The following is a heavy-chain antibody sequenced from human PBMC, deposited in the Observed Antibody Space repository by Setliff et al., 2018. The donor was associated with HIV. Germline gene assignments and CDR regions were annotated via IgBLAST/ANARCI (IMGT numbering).Heavy chain of an antibody. V-gene: IGHV4-34*01. CDR2: INHSGGT. Sequence: SETLSLTCGVYGGSITGYYWSWVRQPPGKGLEWIGEINHSGGTNYNPSLKSRVTVSVDTSKNQFSLKLGSVTAADTAAYYCARESPSSSWFYFDFWGQGTLVTVSS. D-gene: IGHD6-13*01. J-gene: IGHJ4*02. CDR3: ARESPSSSWFYFDF. CDR1: GGSITGYY.